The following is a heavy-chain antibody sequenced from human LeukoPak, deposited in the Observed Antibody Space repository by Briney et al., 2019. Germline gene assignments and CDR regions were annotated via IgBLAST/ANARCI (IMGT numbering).Heavy chain of an antibody. CDR2: IRYDGSNK. Sequence: PGGSLRLSCAASGFTFSSYGMHWVRQAPGKGLEWVAFIRYDGSNKYYADSVKGRFTISRDNSKNTLYLQMNSLRAGDTAVYYCAKDADYYGSSPYYFDYWGQGTLVTVSS. CDR1: GFTFSSYG. D-gene: IGHD3-10*01. CDR3: AKDADYYGSSPYYFDY. J-gene: IGHJ4*02. V-gene: IGHV3-30*02.